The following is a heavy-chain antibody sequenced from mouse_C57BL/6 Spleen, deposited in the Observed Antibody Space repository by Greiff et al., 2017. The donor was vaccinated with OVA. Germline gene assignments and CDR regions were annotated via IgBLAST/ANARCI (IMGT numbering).Heavy chain of an antibody. CDR1: GYTFTSYW. D-gene: IGHD1-1*01. CDR3: ARRTTVVESYAMDY. Sequence: VQLQQPGAELVKPGASVKMSCKASGYTFTSYWITWVKQRPGQGLEWIGDIYPGSGSTNYNEKFKSKATLTVDTSSSTAYMQLSSLTSEDSAVYYCARRTTVVESYAMDYWGQGTSVTVSS. CDR2: IYPGSGST. V-gene: IGHV1-55*01. J-gene: IGHJ4*01.